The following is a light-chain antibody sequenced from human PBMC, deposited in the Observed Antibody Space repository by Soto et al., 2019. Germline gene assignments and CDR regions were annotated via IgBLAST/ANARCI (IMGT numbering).Light chain of an antibody. V-gene: IGKV3-15*01. CDR2: DAS. J-gene: IGKJ5*01. Sequence: EIVMPQSPATLSVSPGESSTLPFRASQSVSSNLAWHQQKPGQAPRILMYDASTRATGISARFSGSGSGTEFTLTISSLQSEDFAVYYCQQYHNWPITFGQGTRLEI. CDR3: QQYHNWPIT. CDR1: QSVSSN.